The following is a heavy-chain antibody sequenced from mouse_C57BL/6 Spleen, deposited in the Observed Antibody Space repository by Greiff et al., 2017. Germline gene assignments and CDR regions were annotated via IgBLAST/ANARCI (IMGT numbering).Heavy chain of an antibody. CDR1: GYTFTSYW. V-gene: IGHV1-55*01. J-gene: IGHJ2*01. Sequence: QVQLQQPGAELVKPGASVKMSCKASGYTFTSYWITWVKQRPGQGLEWIGDIYPGSGSPNYNEKFKSKATLPVDTSSSTAYMQLSSLTSEDSAVYYGARGTTGFDYWGQGATLTVSS. D-gene: IGHD1-1*01. CDR2: IYPGSGSP. CDR3: ARGTTGFDY.